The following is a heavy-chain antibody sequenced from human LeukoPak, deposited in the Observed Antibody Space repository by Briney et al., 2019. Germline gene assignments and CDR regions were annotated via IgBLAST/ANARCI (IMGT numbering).Heavy chain of an antibody. V-gene: IGHV1-24*01. CDR3: ATGVIRYDYVWGSYRPSDAFDI. CDR2: FDPEDGET. Sequence: ASVKVSCKVSGYTLTELSMHWVRQAPGKGPEWMGGFDPEDGETIYAQKFQGRVTMTEDTSTDTAYMELSSLRSEDTAVYYCATGVIRYDYVWGSYRPSDAFDIWGQGTMVTVSS. CDR1: GYTLTELS. D-gene: IGHD3-16*02. J-gene: IGHJ3*02.